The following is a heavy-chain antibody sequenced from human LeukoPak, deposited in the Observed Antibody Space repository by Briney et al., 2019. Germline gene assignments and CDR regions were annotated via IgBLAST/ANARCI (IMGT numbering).Heavy chain of an antibody. V-gene: IGHV3-74*01. J-gene: IGHJ3*02. CDR1: GFTFSNYW. CDR2: IGTDGSRT. CDR3: ARDKYGGNSNAFDI. D-gene: IGHD4-23*01. Sequence: GGSLRLSCAASGFTFSNYWMHWVRKFSGKGLFWVARIGTDGSRTTYADYVQGRFTISRDNAKNTLYLQMNSLRAEDTAVYYCARDKYGGNSNAFDIWGQGTLVTVSS.